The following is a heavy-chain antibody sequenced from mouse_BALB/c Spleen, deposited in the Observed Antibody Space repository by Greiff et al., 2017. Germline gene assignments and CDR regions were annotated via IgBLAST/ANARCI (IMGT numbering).Heavy chain of an antibody. Sequence: VQLQQSGPGLVKPSQSLSLSCSVTGYSITSGYYWNWIRQFPGNKLEWMGYISYDGSNNYNPSLTNRISITLDTSKNQFFLKLHSVTTEDTATYYCARVTTVVRSMDYWGQGTSVTVSS. CDR2: ISYDGSN. CDR3: ARVTTVVRSMDY. V-gene: IGHV3-6*02. CDR1: GYSITSGYY. D-gene: IGHD1-1*01. J-gene: IGHJ4*01.